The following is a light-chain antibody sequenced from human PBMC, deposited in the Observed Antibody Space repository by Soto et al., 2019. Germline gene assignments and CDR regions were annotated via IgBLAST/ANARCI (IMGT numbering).Light chain of an antibody. CDR2: KAS. CDR3: QQYTSYST. J-gene: IGKJ1*01. V-gene: IGKV1-5*03. Sequence: DIQMTQSPSTLSASVGDRVTITCRASQSINSWLAWYQQKPGRAPKLLIYKASSLESGVPSRFSGSGSGTEFTLTIISLQPDDFATYYCQQYTSYSTFGQGTKVEI. CDR1: QSINSW.